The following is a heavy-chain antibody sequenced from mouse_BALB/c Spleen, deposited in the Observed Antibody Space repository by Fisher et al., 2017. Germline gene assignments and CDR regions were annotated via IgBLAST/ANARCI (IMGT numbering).Heavy chain of an antibody. V-gene: IGHV1-26*01. D-gene: IGHD2-1*01. J-gene: IGHJ4*01. CDR3: ARFYYAKGHAMDY. Sequence: KFKGKATLTVDKSSSTAYMELRSLTSEDSAVYYCARFYYAKGHAMDYWGQGTSVTVSS.